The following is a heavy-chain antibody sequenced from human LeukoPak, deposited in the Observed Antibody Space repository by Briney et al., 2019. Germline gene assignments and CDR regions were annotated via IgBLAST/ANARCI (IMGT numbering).Heavy chain of an antibody. D-gene: IGHD4-17*01. CDR2: IYTSGNT. V-gene: IGHV4-4*07. CDR3: ARLRGDYWYFEL. J-gene: IGHJ2*01. CDR1: GGSICIYY. Sequence: PSETLSLTCSVSGGSICIYYWSWIRQPAGKGLEWVGRIYTSGNTYYNPSLKNRITMSVDTSKSQFSLKLSSVTAADTAVYYCARLRGDYWYFELWGRGTLVTVSS.